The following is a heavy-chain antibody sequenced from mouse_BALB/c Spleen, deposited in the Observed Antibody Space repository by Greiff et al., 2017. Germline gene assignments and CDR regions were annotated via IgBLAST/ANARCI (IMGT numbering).Heavy chain of an antibody. V-gene: IGHV5-17*02. J-gene: IGHJ3*01. Sequence: EVQLQESGGGLVQPGGSRKLSCAASGFTFSSFGMHWVRQAPEKGLEWVAYISSGSSTIYYADTVKGRFTISRDNPKNTLFLQMTSLRSEDTAMYYCARGVYDGYYVAYWGQGTLVTVSA. CDR1: GFTFSSFG. CDR3: ARGVYDGYYVAY. D-gene: IGHD2-3*01. CDR2: ISSGSSTI.